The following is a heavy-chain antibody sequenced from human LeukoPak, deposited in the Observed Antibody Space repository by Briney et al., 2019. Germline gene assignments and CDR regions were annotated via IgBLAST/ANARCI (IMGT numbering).Heavy chain of an antibody. V-gene: IGHV3-21*01. CDR2: ITSTSSYK. CDR3: ARDPYSGAYFEGYYHYYMDV. CDR1: GFTFSSYS. J-gene: IGHJ6*03. Sequence: GGSLRPSCAASGFTFSSYSMNWVRQAPGKGLEWNSSITSTSSYKFYADSVKGRFTISRDNAKNSLYLQMNSLRVEDTAVYYCARDPYSGAYFEGYYHYYMDVWGKGTTVTVSS. D-gene: IGHD3-9*01.